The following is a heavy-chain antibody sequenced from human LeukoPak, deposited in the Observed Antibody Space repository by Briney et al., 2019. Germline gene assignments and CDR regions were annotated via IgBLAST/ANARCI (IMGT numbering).Heavy chain of an antibody. CDR1: GGTFSSYA. V-gene: IGHV1-69*01. CDR3: ARGPSYYDSSGYYYFDY. CDR2: IIPIFGTA. Sequence: AASVKVSCKTSGGTFSSYAISWVRQAPGQGLEWMGGIIPIFGTANYAQKFQGRVTITADESTSTAYMELSSLRSEDTAVYYCARGPSYYDSSGYYYFDYWGQGTLVIVSS. D-gene: IGHD3-22*01. J-gene: IGHJ4*02.